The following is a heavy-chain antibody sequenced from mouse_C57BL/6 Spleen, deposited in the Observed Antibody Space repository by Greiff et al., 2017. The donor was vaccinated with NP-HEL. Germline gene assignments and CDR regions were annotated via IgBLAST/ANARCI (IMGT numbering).Heavy chain of an antibody. CDR1: GYTFTSYW. Sequence: QVQLQQPGAELVMPGASVKLSCKASGYTFTSYWMHWVKQRPGQGLEWIGEIDPSDSYTNYNQKFKGKSTLTVDKSSSTAYMQLSSLTSEDSAVYYCARGIDYYGSSYAMDYWGQGTSVTVSS. J-gene: IGHJ4*01. CDR3: ARGIDYYGSSYAMDY. D-gene: IGHD1-1*01. V-gene: IGHV1-69*01. CDR2: IDPSDSYT.